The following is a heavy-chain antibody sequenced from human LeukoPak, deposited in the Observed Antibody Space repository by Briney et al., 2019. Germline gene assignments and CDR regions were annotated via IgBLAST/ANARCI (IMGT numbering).Heavy chain of an antibody. CDR2: IYYSGNT. CDR1: GVSTSSSNSY. J-gene: IGHJ4*02. D-gene: IGHD3/OR15-3a*01. CDR3: ARQTGSGLFILP. Sequence: PSETLSLTCTVSGVSTSSSNSYWGWIRQPPGKGLEWIGSIYYSGNTYYNASLKSQVSISIDTSKNQFSLRLTSVTAADTAVYYCARQTGSGLFILPGGQGTLVTVSS. V-gene: IGHV4-39*01.